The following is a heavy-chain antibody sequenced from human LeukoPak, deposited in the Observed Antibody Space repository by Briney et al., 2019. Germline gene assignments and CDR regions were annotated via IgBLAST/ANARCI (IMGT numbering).Heavy chain of an antibody. J-gene: IGHJ4*02. CDR2: ISGSGGST. V-gene: IGHV3-23*01. D-gene: IGHD6-13*01. Sequence: GGSLRLSCAASGFTFSSYAMSWVRQAPGKGLEWVSAISGSGGSTYYADSVKGRFTISRDNSKNTLYLQMNSLRAEDTAVYYCAKDRSPYIAAAGGALMGWGQGTLVTVSS. CDR3: AKDRSPYIAAAGGALMG. CDR1: GFTFSSYA.